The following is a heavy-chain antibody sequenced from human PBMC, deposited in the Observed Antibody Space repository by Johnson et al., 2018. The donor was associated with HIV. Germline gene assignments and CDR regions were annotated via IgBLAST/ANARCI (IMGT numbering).Heavy chain of an antibody. CDR3: TRDAKLRPLDGPDDAFDI. D-gene: IGHD2-2*03. J-gene: IGHJ3*02. Sequence: VQLVESGGGLVQPGGSLRLSCAASGFTVTTKYMSWVRQAPGKGLEWVSVIYSGGSTYYADSVKGRFTISRDDSKNTLYLQMNSLKTEDTAVYYCTRDAKLRPLDGPDDAFDIWGQGTMVTVSS. V-gene: IGHV3-66*01. CDR2: IYSGGST. CDR1: GFTVTTKY.